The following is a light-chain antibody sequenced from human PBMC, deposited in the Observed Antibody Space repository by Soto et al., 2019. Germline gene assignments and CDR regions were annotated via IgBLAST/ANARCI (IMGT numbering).Light chain of an antibody. V-gene: IGLV1-44*01. Sequence: QSVLTQPPSASGNPGQRVTISCSGGSCNIGVRPVEWYQQLPGAAPKRLIYNTYQRSSGGPVRFSGSKSGTSASLAISGLQSGDEADYYWAAWDASLDAVIFGGGTKLTV. CDR2: NTY. CDR1: SCNIGVRP. CDR3: AAWDASLDAVI. J-gene: IGLJ2*01.